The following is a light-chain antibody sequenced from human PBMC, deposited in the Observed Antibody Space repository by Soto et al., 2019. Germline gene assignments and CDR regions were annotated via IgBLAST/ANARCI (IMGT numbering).Light chain of an antibody. CDR2: DVT. Sequence: QSVLTQPASVSGSPGQSITISCTGTSSDVGGYDFVSWYRQYPGQAPKILIYDVTHRPSGVPDRFSGCNSGNTASLTISGLQADDEADYYCSSYTITSSPVFGPGTKLTVL. CDR3: SSYTITSSPV. J-gene: IGLJ1*01. CDR1: SSDVGGYDF. V-gene: IGLV2-14*01.